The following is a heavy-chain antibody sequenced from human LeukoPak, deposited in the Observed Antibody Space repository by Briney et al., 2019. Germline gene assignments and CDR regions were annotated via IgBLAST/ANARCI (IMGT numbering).Heavy chain of an antibody. CDR3: ARVIRRSGAAFDY. CDR2: INPSGGST. D-gene: IGHD7-27*01. CDR1: GYTFTTYY. Sequence: ASVKVSCKAAGYTFTTYYMHWVRQAPGQGLEWMGTINPSGGSTSYAQKFQGRVTMTRDTSTSTVYMELSSLRSEDTAVYYCARVIRRSGAAFDYWGQGTLVTVSS. J-gene: IGHJ4*02. V-gene: IGHV1-46*01.